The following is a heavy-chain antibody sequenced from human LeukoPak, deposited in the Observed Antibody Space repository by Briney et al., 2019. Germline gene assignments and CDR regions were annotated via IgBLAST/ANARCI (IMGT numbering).Heavy chain of an antibody. D-gene: IGHD2-15*01. CDR1: GGSISSSSYY. CDR3: ARLVVPVKFDY. Sequence: PSETPSLTCTVSGGSISSSSYYWGWIRQPPGKGLEWIGSIYYSGSTYYNPSLKSRVTISVDTSKNQFSLKLSSVTAADTAVYYCARLVVPVKFDYWGQGTLVTVSS. CDR2: IYYSGST. V-gene: IGHV4-39*01. J-gene: IGHJ4*02.